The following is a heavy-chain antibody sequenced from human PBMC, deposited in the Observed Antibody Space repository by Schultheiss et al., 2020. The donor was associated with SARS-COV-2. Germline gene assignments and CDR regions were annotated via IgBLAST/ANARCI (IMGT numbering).Heavy chain of an antibody. CDR3: AVYYDFWGGPQENGMDV. J-gene: IGHJ6*01. Sequence: SVKVSCKASGGTFSSYAISWVRQAPGQGLEWMGGIIPIFGTANYAQKFQGRVTMTEDTSTDTAYMELSSLRSEDTAVYYCAVYYDFWGGPQENGMDVWGKGP. CDR2: IIPIFGTA. V-gene: IGHV1-69*06. D-gene: IGHD3-3*01. CDR1: GGTFSSYA.